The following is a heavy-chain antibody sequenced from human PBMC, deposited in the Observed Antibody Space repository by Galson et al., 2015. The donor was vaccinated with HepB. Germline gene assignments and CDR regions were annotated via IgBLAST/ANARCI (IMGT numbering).Heavy chain of an antibody. Sequence: SVKVSCKASGGTFSSYAISWVRQAPGQGLEWMGGIIPIFGTANYAQKFQGRVTITADESTSTAYMELSSLRSEDTAVYYCARGLGSGYYPEFDPWGQGTLVTVSS. CDR2: IIPIFGTA. D-gene: IGHD3-22*01. CDR3: ARGLGSGYYPEFDP. CDR1: GGTFSSYA. V-gene: IGHV1-69*13. J-gene: IGHJ5*02.